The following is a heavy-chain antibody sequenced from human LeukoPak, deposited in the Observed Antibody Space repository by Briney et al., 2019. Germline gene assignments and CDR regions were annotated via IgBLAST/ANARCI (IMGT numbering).Heavy chain of an antibody. D-gene: IGHD6-19*01. CDR2: INSEGSST. J-gene: IGHJ4*02. V-gene: IGHV3-74*01. CDR1: GFTFSSHW. CDR3: ARSSSGWTTATFDY. Sequence: GGSLRLSCAASGFTFSSHWMHWVRQAPGKGLVWVSRINSEGSSTSYADSVKGRFTISRDNAKNSLYLQMNSLRAEDTAVYYCARSSSGWTTATFDYWGQGTLVTVSS.